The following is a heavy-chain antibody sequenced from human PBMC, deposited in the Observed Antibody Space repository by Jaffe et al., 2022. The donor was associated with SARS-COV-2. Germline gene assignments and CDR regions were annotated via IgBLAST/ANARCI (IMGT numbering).Heavy chain of an antibody. V-gene: IGHV3-30*03. Sequence: VQLVESGGGVVQPGRSLRLACAASGFTFSNFGMHWVRQAPGKGLEWVALISHDGSNNYSADSVKGRFTISRDNSKDTLYLQMNRLKTEDTAVYYCATDGAYDVGLLDSWGQGTLVTVSS. CDR1: GFTFSNFG. D-gene: IGHD4-17*01. CDR2: ISHDGSNN. CDR3: ATDGAYDVGLLDS. J-gene: IGHJ4*02.